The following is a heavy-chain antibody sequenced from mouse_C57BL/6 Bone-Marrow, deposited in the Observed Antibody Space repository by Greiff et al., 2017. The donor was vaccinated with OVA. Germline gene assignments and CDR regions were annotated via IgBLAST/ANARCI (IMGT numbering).Heavy chain of an antibody. Sequence: VKLVESGAELVRPGASVKLSCKASGYTFTDYYINWVKQRPGQGLEWIARIYPGSGNTYYNEKFKGKATLTAEKSSSTAYMQLRSLTSEDSAVYYCTRSRGNYAWFAYWGQGTLVTVSA. D-gene: IGHD2-1*01. V-gene: IGHV1-76*01. J-gene: IGHJ3*01. CDR2: IYPGSGNT. CDR3: TRSRGNYAWFAY. CDR1: GYTFTDYY.